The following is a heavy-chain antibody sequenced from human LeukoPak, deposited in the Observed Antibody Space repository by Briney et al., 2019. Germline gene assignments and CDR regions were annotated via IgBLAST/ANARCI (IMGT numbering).Heavy chain of an antibody. CDR3: AKSVYAQSNYYYYMDV. CDR2: IWYDGSNK. CDR1: GFTFSSYG. Sequence: GGSLRLSCAASGFTFSSYGMHWVRQPPGKGLEWVAVIWYDGSNKYYADSVKGRFTISRDNSKNTLYLQMNSLRAEDTAVYYCAKSVYAQSNYYYYMDVWGKGTTVTVSS. V-gene: IGHV3-33*06. D-gene: IGHD2-8*01. J-gene: IGHJ6*03.